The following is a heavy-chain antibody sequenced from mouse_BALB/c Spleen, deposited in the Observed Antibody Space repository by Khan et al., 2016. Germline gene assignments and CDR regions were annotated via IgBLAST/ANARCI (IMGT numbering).Heavy chain of an antibody. CDR1: GYNFKNYG. D-gene: IGHD3-2*02. Sequence: QIQLVQSGPELKKPGETVKISCKASGYNFKNYGMNWVKQAPGKGLKWMGWIKTYTGESTYADDFKGRFAFSLDDSASTAYLQINNLKNEDMATYFSARLRLLDLCYALDYWAQGTSVTVSS. V-gene: IGHV9-1*02. CDR2: IKTYTGES. J-gene: IGHJ4*01. CDR3: ARLRLLDLCYALDY.